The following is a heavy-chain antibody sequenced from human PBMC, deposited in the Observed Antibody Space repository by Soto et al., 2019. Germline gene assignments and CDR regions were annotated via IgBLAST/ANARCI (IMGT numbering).Heavy chain of an antibody. CDR2: INHSGST. CDR3: ARGLLGVATIPYFDY. J-gene: IGHJ4*02. D-gene: IGHD5-12*01. Sequence: SETLSLTCAVYGGSFSGYYWSWIRQPPGKGLEWIGEINHSGSTNYNPSLKSRVTISVDTSKNQFSLKLSSVTAADTAVYYCARGLLGVATIPYFDYWGQGTLVTVSS. V-gene: IGHV4-34*01. CDR1: GGSFSGYY.